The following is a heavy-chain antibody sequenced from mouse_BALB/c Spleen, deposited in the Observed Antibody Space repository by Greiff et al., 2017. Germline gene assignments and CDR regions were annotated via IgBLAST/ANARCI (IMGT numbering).Heavy chain of an antibody. CDR1: GYTFTSYY. CDR3: AREVGFAY. CDR2: IYPGDGST. Sequence: QVQLKESGPELVKPGASVKMSCKASGYTFTSYYIHWVKQRPGQGLEWIGWIYPGDGSTKYNEKFKGKTTLTADKSSSTAYMLLSSLTSEDSAIYFCAREVGFAYWGQGTLVTVSA. V-gene: IGHV1S56*01. J-gene: IGHJ3*01.